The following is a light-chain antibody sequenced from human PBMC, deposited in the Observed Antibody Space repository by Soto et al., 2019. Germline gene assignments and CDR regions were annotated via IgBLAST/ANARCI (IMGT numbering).Light chain of an antibody. V-gene: IGKV1-9*01. CDR1: QGISSY. Sequence: DIQMTQSPSTLPASVGDRVTITCRASQGISSYLAWYQQKPGNAPKLLIYAASTLQSGVPSRFSGSGSGTDFTLTISSLQPEDFATYYGQQLNSYPITFGQGTRLAIK. J-gene: IGKJ5*01. CDR3: QQLNSYPIT. CDR2: AAS.